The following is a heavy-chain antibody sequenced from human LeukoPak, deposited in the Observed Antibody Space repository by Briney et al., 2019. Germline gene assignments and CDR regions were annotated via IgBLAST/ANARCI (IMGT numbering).Heavy chain of an antibody. CDR1: GFTFDDYA. Sequence: GGSLRLSCAASGFTFDDYAMHWVRQAPGKALEWVSLISGDGGSTYYADSVKGRFTISRDNSKNSLYLQMNSLRTEDTALYYCAKDIIVAGPYNWFDPWGQGTLVTVSS. J-gene: IGHJ5*02. CDR3: AKDIIVAGPYNWFDP. D-gene: IGHD5-12*01. V-gene: IGHV3-43*02. CDR2: ISGDGGST.